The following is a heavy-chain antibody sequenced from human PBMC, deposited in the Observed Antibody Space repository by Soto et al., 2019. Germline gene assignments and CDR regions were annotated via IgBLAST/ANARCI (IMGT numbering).Heavy chain of an antibody. CDR2: IKSKTDGGTT. J-gene: IGHJ5*02. CDR3: TSLAWFDP. CDR1: GFTFNSAW. Sequence: EVQLVESGGGLVKPGGSHRLSCAASGFTFNSAWMNWVRQAPGKGLEWVGRIKSKTDGGTTDYAAPVKGRFTISRDDSKNTVYLQMDSLKTEDTAVYYCTSLAWFDPWGQGTLVTVSS. V-gene: IGHV3-15*01.